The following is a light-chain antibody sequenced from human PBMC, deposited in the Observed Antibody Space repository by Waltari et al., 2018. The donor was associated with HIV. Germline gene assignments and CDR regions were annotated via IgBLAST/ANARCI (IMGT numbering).Light chain of an antibody. Sequence: QSALTQPASVSGSPGQSISISCTGTSSDVGAYNYVSWYQQHPGQAPKLIIYDVNYRPSGISSRFSGSKSDNTASLTISGLQAEDEADYYCSSYTGSDTLLGVFGTGTKVTVL. CDR3: SSYTGSDTLLGV. V-gene: IGLV2-14*01. CDR1: SSDVGAYNY. J-gene: IGLJ1*01. CDR2: DVN.